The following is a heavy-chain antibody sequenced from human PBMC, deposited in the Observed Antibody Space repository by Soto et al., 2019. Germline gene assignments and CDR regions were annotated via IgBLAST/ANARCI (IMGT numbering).Heavy chain of an antibody. V-gene: IGHV3-23*01. J-gene: IGHJ6*03. D-gene: IGHD2-2*01. CDR2: ISGSGGST. CDR3: AKVPAAMNPYYYMDV. CDR1: GFTFSSYA. Sequence: WGSLRLSCAASGFTFSSYAMSWVRQAPGKGLEWVSAISGSGGSTYYADSVKGRFTISRDNSKNTLYLQMNSLRAEDTAVYYCAKVPAAMNPYYYMDVWGKGTTVTVSS.